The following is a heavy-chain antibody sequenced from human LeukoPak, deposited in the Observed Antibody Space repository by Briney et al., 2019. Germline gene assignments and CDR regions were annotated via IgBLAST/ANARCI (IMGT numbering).Heavy chain of an antibody. Sequence: SQTLSLTCAVSGGSISSGDFPWSWIRQPPGKGLEWIGYIFHTGHTSYNPSLKSRVTISVDMSKNQLFLRLTSVTAADTAVYYCARGFYGAGSHFDYWGQGTLVTASS. CDR1: GGSISSGDFP. J-gene: IGHJ4*02. V-gene: IGHV4-30-2*01. D-gene: IGHD3-10*01. CDR3: ARGFYGAGSHFDY. CDR2: IFHTGHT.